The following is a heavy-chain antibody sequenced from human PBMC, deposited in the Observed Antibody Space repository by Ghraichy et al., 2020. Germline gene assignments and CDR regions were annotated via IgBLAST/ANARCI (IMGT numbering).Heavy chain of an antibody. J-gene: IGHJ4*02. CDR1: GLTFKNYA. D-gene: IGHD4-17*01. CDR3: TRDRWDSTVHYSDY. Sequence: RGSRRLSCVVSGLTFKNYAMSWVRQAPGKGLQWVSAVSGSGSGTYYGDSVRGRFTISRDNSQNTLFLQMNSLRAEDTAVYYCTRDRWDSTVHYSDYWGQGTLVTVSS. CDR2: VSGSGSGT. V-gene: IGHV3-23*01.